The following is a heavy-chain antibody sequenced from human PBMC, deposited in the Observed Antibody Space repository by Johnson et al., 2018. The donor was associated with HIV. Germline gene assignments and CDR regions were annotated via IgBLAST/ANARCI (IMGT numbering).Heavy chain of an antibody. Sequence: QVQLVESGGGVVQPGGSLRLSCAASGFTFSTYGIHWVRQSPGKGLEWVAFIRYDGSNKYYADSVKGRFTISRDNSKNTLYLQMKGLRAEDTAVYYCARCSDPGYSSSWYLAAAFDIWGQGTMVTVSS. D-gene: IGHD6-13*01. V-gene: IGHV3-30*02. CDR2: IRYDGSNK. CDR1: GFTFSTYG. J-gene: IGHJ3*02. CDR3: ARCSDPGYSSSWYLAAAFDI.